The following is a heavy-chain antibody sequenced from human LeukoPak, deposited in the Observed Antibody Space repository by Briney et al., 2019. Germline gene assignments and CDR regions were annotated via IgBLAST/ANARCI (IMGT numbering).Heavy chain of an antibody. CDR2: ISSSSNSI. Sequence: GGSLRLSCVASGFTFSDYYMNWIRQAPGKGLEWVTYISSSSNSIYYRDSVKGRFTVSRDNAKNSLYLQMNSLRAEDTAIYYCARDPFRSWYDYSGYQSEGYWGQGTLVTVSS. D-gene: IGHD3-22*01. CDR3: ARDPFRSWYDYSGYQSEGY. V-gene: IGHV3-11*01. J-gene: IGHJ4*02. CDR1: GFTFSDYY.